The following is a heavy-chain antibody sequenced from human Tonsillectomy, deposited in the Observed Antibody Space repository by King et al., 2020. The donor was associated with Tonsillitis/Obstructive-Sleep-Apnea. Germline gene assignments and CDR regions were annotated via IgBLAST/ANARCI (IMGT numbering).Heavy chain of an antibody. CDR2: IRSKAYGGTT. CDR1: GFTFGDYA. D-gene: IGHD2-15*01. Sequence: VQLVQSGGGLVKPGRSLRLSCTASGFTFGDYAMSWFRQAPGKGLEWVGFIRSKAYGGTTEYAASVKGRFTISRDDSKSIAYLQMNSLKTEDTAGYYCTRAGGGYCSGGSCYSGHFDYWGQGTLVTVSS. J-gene: IGHJ4*02. CDR3: TRAGGGYCSGGSCYSGHFDY. V-gene: IGHV3-49*05.